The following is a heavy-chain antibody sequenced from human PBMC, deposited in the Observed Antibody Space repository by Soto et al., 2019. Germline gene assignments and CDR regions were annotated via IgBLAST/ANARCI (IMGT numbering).Heavy chain of an antibody. Sequence: GGSLRLSCAASGFTFSSYGMHWVRQAPGKGLEWVAVIWYDGSNKYYADSVKGRFTISRDNSKNTLYLQMNSLRAEETAVNYCARDTSRYCSGGSCSVGGYYYYGMDVWGQGTTVTVSS. CDR1: GFTFSSYG. J-gene: IGHJ6*02. V-gene: IGHV3-33*01. CDR2: IWYDGSNK. D-gene: IGHD2-15*01. CDR3: ARDTSRYCSGGSCSVGGYYYYGMDV.